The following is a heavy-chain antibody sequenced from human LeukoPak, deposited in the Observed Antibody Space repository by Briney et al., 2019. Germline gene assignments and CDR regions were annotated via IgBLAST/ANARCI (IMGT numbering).Heavy chain of an antibody. J-gene: IGHJ6*02. D-gene: IGHD1-26*01. Sequence: GASVKVSCKVSGYTLTELSMHWVRQAPGKGLEWMGGFDPEDGETIYAQKFQGRVTMTEDTSTDTAYMELSSLRSEDTAVYYCARDSTSSGSFLPFYYYYYGMDVWGQGTTVTVSS. CDR3: ARDSTSSGSFLPFYYYYYGMDV. CDR1: GYTLTELS. CDR2: FDPEDGET. V-gene: IGHV1-24*01.